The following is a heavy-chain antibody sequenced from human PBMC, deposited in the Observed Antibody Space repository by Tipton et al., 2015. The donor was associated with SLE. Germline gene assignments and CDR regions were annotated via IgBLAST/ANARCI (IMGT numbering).Heavy chain of an antibody. J-gene: IGHJ4*02. V-gene: IGHV1-8*03. CDR3: ARGLTTGTLDY. Sequence: QLVQSGAEVKKPGASVKVSCKASGYTFSTYDINWVRQATGQGLEWMGWMNPNSGNTVYAQKFQGRVTIVRNTSISTVFMELSSLSSEDTAVYFCARGLTTGTLDYWGQGTLVTVSS. CDR2: MNPNSGNT. D-gene: IGHD1-14*01. CDR1: GYTFSTYD.